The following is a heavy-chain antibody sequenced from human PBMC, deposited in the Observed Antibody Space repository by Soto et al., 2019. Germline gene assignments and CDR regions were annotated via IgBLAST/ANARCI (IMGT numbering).Heavy chain of an antibody. V-gene: IGHV3-74*01. CDR2: IDFDGTGT. CDR3: TTVFDY. Sequence: PGGSLILSCAAYGFTISSNLMHWVRQAPGKGLAWVARIDFDGTGTSYADSVKGRFTISRDVAKNTVYLQMNSLRVEDTAVYYCTTVFDYWGQGTPVTVSS. J-gene: IGHJ4*02. CDR1: GFTISSNL.